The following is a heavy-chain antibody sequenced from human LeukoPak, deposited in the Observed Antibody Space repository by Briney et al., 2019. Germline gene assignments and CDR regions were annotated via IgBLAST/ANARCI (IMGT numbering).Heavy chain of an antibody. CDR2: INPNSGGT. V-gene: IGHV1-2*02. J-gene: IGHJ4*02. D-gene: IGHD2/OR15-2a*01. Sequence: PGRSLRLSCKASGYTFTGYYMHWVRQAPGQGLEWMGWINPNSGGTNYAQKFQGRVTMTRDTSISTAYMELSRLRSDDTAVYYCVRDTTFLVYWGQGTLVTVSS. CDR1: GYTFTGYY. CDR3: VRDTTFLVY.